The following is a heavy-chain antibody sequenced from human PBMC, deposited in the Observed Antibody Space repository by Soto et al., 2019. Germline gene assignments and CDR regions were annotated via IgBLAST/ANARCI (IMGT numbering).Heavy chain of an antibody. CDR2: ISGSGGST. J-gene: IGHJ4*02. Sequence: PGGSLRLSCAASGFTFSSYAMSWVRQAPGKGLEWVSAISGSGGSTYYADSVKGRFTISRDNSKNTLYLQMNSLRAEDTAVYYCAKAGFLEWLAPLYIDYWGQGTLVTVSS. V-gene: IGHV3-23*01. CDR3: AKAGFLEWLAPLYIDY. CDR1: GFTFSSYA. D-gene: IGHD3-3*01.